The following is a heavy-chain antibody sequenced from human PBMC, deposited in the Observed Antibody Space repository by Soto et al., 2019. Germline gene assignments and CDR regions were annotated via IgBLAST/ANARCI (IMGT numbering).Heavy chain of an antibody. CDR2: INHSGSP. D-gene: IGHD3-3*01. CDR1: GSLPVGSLSTYF. J-gene: IGHJ6*02. CDR3: ARARFSQWSQDYYGLDV. V-gene: IGHV4-34*01. Sequence: SETLSLTCVLSGSLPVGSLSTYFWTWIRQPPGKGLEWIGEINHSGSPNYSPSLRGRVTISLDTSKKQFSLNLSSVTAADTAVYFCARARFSQWSQDYYGLDVWGQGTTVTVSS.